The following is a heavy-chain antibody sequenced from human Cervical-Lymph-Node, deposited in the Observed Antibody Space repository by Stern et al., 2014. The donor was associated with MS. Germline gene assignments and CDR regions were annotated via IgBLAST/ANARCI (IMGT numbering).Heavy chain of an antibody. CDR2: ITPILGLP. CDR3: ARASGETNFYYGMAV. Sequence: VQLVQSGAEVKKPGSSVKVSCKASGGSFSSLTISWVRQAPGQGLEWMGRITPILGLPNYAQKFQGRVTIPADKSTSTAYMELTSLRSEDTAVYFCARASGETNFYYGMAVWGQGTTVTVSS. CDR1: GGSFSSLT. D-gene: IGHD3-10*01. V-gene: IGHV1-69*04. J-gene: IGHJ6*02.